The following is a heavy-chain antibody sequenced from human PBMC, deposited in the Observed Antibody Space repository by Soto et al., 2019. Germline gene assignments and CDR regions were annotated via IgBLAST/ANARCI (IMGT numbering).Heavy chain of an antibody. V-gene: IGHV1-69*01. CDR3: ARSQGSSTSLENYYYYYYGMDV. D-gene: IGHD2-2*01. CDR2: IIPISGTA. J-gene: IGHJ6*02. Sequence: QVQLVQSGAEVKKPGSSVKVSCKASGGTFSSYAISWVRQAPGQGLEWMGGIIPISGTANYAQKFQGRVTITADESTSTAYMELSSLRSEDTTVYYCARSQGSSTSLENYYYYYYGMDVCGQGTTVTVSS. CDR1: GGTFSSYA.